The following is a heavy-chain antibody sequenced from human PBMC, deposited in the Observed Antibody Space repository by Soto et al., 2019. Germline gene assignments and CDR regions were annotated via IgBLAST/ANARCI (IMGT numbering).Heavy chain of an antibody. CDR2: INHSGST. Sequence: PSETLSLTCAVYGGSFSGYYWSWIRQPPGKGLEWIGEINHSGSTNYNPSLKSRVTISVDTSKNQFSLKLSSVTAADTAVYYCAREEYYYDSSGHHVQHWGQGTLVTVSS. CDR3: AREEYYYDSSGHHVQH. V-gene: IGHV4-34*01. J-gene: IGHJ1*01. CDR1: GGSFSGYY. D-gene: IGHD3-22*01.